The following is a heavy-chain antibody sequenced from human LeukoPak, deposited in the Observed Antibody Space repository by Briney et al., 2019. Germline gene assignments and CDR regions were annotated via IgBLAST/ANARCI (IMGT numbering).Heavy chain of an antibody. D-gene: IGHD2-8*01. CDR1: GFTFSDSA. V-gene: IGHV1-2*02. J-gene: IGHJ6*03. CDR3: ARGGLRVMVYRLYYMDV. Sequence: TGGSLRLSCAASGFTFSDSAMHWVRQAPGQGLEWMGWINPNSGDTKYAQKFQGRVTMTRDTSISTAYMELTRLRSDDTAVYYCARGGLRVMVYRLYYMDVWGKGTTVTVSS. CDR2: INPNSGDT.